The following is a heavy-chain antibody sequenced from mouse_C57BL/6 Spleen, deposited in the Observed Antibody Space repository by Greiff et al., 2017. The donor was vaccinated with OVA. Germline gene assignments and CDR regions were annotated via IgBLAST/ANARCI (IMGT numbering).Heavy chain of an antibody. J-gene: IGHJ4*01. V-gene: IGHV1-59*01. Sequence: QVQLQQPGAEFVRPGPSVKLSCKASGYPFTSYWMHWVNQRHGQGLEWIGVIDPSVSYNNYNQKFKGKATLTVDTSSSPAYMQISSLTAEDSAVYYCARRTGDYAMYYWGKGTSVTVSS. CDR1: GYPFTSYW. CDR2: IDPSVSYN. CDR3: ARRTGDYAMYY. D-gene: IGHD4-1*01.